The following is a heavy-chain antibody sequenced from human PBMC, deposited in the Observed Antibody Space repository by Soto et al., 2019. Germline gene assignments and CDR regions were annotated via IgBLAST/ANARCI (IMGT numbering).Heavy chain of an antibody. CDR2: ISGSGGST. CDR3: AKSDRGGFGPFDP. D-gene: IGHD3-16*01. J-gene: IGHJ5*02. Sequence: EVQLLESGGGLVQPGGSLRLSCAASGFTFSSYAMSWVRQAPGKGLEWVSAISGSGGSTYYADSVKGRFTISRDNSKSTLYLQMTSLRAEDTAVYYCAKSDRGGFGPFDPWGQGTLVTVSS. V-gene: IGHV3-23*01. CDR1: GFTFSSYA.